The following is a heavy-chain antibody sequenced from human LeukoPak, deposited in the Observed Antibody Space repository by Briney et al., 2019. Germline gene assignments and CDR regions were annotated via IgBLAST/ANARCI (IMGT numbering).Heavy chain of an antibody. D-gene: IGHD3-16*01. CDR2: ISTYNGNT. V-gene: IGHV1-18*04. CDR3: ARDAGRITIGPDY. Sequence: ASVKVSCKASGYTFTGYYMHWVRQAPGQGLEWMGWISTYNGNTNYAQKLQGRVTMTTDTSTSTAYMELRSLRSDDTAVYYCARDAGRITIGPDYWGQGTLVTVSS. J-gene: IGHJ4*02. CDR1: GYTFTGYY.